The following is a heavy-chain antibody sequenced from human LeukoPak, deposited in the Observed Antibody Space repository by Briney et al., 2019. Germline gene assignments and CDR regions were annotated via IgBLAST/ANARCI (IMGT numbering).Heavy chain of an antibody. CDR3: AREASLYCSGNDCYWAFDR. Sequence: PGGSLRLSCAASGFTFSSYEMNWVRQAPGKGLEWVSYISSSGSTIHYADSVKGRFTISRDNAKNSLYLQINSLRAEDTAVYYCAREASLYCSGNDCYWAFDRWGQGTLVTVSS. D-gene: IGHD2-15*01. J-gene: IGHJ5*02. V-gene: IGHV3-48*03. CDR1: GFTFSSYE. CDR2: ISSSGSTI.